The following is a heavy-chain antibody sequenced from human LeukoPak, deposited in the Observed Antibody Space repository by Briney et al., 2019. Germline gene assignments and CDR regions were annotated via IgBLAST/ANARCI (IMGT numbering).Heavy chain of an antibody. D-gene: IGHD2-15*01. V-gene: IGHV4-34*01. CDR2: INHSGST. CDR3: ARGAARYCSGGSCRNWFDP. Sequence: SETLSLTCAAYGGSFSGYYWSWIRQPPGKGLEWIGEINHSGSTNYNPSLTSRVTISVDASKNQFSLKLSSVTAADTAVYYCARGAARYCSGGSCRNWFDPWGQGTLVTVSS. CDR1: GGSFSGYY. J-gene: IGHJ5*02.